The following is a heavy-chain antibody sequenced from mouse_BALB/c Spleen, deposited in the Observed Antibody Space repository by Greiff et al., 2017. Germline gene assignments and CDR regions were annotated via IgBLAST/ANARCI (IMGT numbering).Heavy chain of an antibody. CDR3: ATAYYGNSYAMDY. Sequence: EVKLMESGPELVKPGASVKMSCKASGYTFTSYVMHWVKQKPGQGLEWIGYINPYNDGTKYNEKFKGKATLTSDKSSSTAYMELSSLTSEDSAVYYCATAYYGNSYAMDYWGQGTSVTVSS. V-gene: IGHV1-14*01. CDR2: INPYNDGT. CDR1: GYTFTSYV. D-gene: IGHD2-10*01. J-gene: IGHJ4*01.